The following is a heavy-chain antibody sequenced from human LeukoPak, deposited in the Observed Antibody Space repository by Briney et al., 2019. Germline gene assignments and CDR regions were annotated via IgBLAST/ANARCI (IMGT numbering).Heavy chain of an antibody. CDR3: AKDFETVAGGVIRAFDY. Sequence: PGGSLRLSCAASGFTFSTYGMHWVRQAPGKGLEWVAFIQYDGTKKYYADSVQGRFSISRDNSKNTLYLQMNSLRAEDTAVYYCAKDFETVAGGVIRAFDYWGQGTLVTVSS. CDR1: GFTFSTYG. D-gene: IGHD6-19*01. CDR2: IQYDGTKK. V-gene: IGHV3-30*02. J-gene: IGHJ4*02.